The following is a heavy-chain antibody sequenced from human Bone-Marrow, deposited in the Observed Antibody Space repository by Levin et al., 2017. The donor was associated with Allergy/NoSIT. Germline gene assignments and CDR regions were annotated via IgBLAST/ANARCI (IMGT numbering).Heavy chain of an antibody. CDR2: INPSGGST. J-gene: IGHJ5*02. V-gene: IGHV1-46*01. D-gene: IGHD6-13*01. CDR3: ARGGGEYSSSWYGVNWFDP. CDR1: GYTFTSYY. Sequence: APVKVSCKASGYTFTSYYMHWVRQAPGQGLEWMGIINPSGGSTSYAQKFQGRVTMTRDTSTSTVYMELSSLRSEDTAVYYCARGGGEYSSSWYGVNWFDPWGQGTLVTVSS.